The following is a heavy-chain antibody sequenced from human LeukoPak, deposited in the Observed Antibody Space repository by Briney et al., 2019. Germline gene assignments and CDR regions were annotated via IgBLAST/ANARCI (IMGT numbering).Heavy chain of an antibody. J-gene: IGHJ3*02. CDR2: ISGSGGST. Sequence: GGSLRLSCAASGFTFSSYAMSWVRQAPGKGLEWVSAISGSGGSTYYADSVKGRFTISRDNSKNTLYLQMNSLRAEDTAVYCCAKEDRIYDSSGYSHVFGAFDIWAKGQWSPSLQ. CDR1: GFTFSSYA. CDR3: AKEDRIYDSSGYSHVFGAFDI. V-gene: IGHV3-23*01. D-gene: IGHD3-22*01.